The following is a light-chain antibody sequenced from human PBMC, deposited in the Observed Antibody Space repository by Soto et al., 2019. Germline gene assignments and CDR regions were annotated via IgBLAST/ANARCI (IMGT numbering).Light chain of an antibody. V-gene: IGKV3-15*01. Sequence: EIVMTQSPATLSLSPGERAALSCRASQSINSELAWYQQKPGQPPRLLIYGASTRATGVPARFTGSESGSELTLTISGQQSEDVAVYYCQQGHNWPLTCGQGTRLEI. J-gene: IGKJ2*01. CDR1: QSINSE. CDR3: QQGHNWPLT. CDR2: GAS.